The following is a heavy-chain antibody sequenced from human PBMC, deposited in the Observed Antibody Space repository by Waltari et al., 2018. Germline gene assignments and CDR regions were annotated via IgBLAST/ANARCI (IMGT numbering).Heavy chain of an antibody. CDR3: ARRGDCGNECYTFDY. D-gene: IGHD2-21*01. V-gene: IGHV4-39*01. CDR1: GGSISGSSHV. CDR2: SYYSGTT. J-gene: IGHJ4*02. Sequence: QLQLQESGPGLVKPSETLSLTCTVSGGSISGSSHVWGWTRQPPGKGLEWFGNSYYSGTTYYNPSLKSRVIISVDTSKNQFSLKLSSVTAADTAVYYCARRGDCGNECYTFDYWGQGTLVTVSS.